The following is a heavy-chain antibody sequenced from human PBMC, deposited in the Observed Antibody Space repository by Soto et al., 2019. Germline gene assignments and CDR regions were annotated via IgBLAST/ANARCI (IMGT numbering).Heavy chain of an antibody. CDR3: AKGTLVKPPGTRAFDI. V-gene: IGHV3-7*03. CDR1: GFTFSSYW. D-gene: IGHD6-13*01. Sequence: EVQLVESGGGLVQPGGSLRLSCAASGFTFSSYWMSWVRQAPGKGLEWVANIKQDGSEKYYVDSVKGRFTISRDNAKNSLYLQMNSLRAEDTAVYFCAKGTLVKPPGTRAFDIWGQGTMVIVSS. J-gene: IGHJ3*02. CDR2: IKQDGSEK.